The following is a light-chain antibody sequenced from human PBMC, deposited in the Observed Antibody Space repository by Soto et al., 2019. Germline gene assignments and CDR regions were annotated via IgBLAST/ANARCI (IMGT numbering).Light chain of an antibody. V-gene: IGKV3D-20*02. CDR1: QSVSNNY. Sequence: IVLSQSPGTLSLSPGERATLSCRASQSVSNNYLAWYQQKPGQAPRLLIYGASNRATGIPDRFSGSGSGTDFTLTISSLEPEDFAVYYCQQRSNWPPTFGPGTNVDIK. J-gene: IGKJ3*01. CDR2: GAS. CDR3: QQRSNWPPT.